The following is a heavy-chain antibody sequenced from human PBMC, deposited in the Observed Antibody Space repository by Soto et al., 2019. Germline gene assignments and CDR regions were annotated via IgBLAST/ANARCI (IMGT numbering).Heavy chain of an antibody. J-gene: IGHJ4*02. CDR3: ARGPHYSNLDY. Sequence: EVQLVESGGGLIQPGGSLRLSCAASGFTVSRNYMSWVRQAPGKGLEWVSVTYSGGSTYYADSVKGRFTISRDNSKNTLYLQMNSLRAEATAVYYCARGPHYSNLDYWGQGTLVTVSS. CDR1: GFTVSRNY. D-gene: IGHD4-4*01. V-gene: IGHV3-53*01. CDR2: TYSGGST.